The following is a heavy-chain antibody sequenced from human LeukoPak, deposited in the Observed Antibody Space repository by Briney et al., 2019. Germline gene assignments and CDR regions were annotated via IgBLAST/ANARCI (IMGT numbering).Heavy chain of an antibody. CDR1: GASINGYF. D-gene: IGHD1-26*01. J-gene: IGHJ3*01. V-gene: IGHV4-59*01. Sequence: PSETLSLTCSVSGASINGYFWNRVRQTPEKGLEWIGYVSHTGATTSNPTLKSRVSITIDTSKSQISLTMTSATAADSALYYCARDRRGSFYTFDLWGPGTIVSVS. CDR2: VSHTGAT. CDR3: ARDRRGSFYTFDL.